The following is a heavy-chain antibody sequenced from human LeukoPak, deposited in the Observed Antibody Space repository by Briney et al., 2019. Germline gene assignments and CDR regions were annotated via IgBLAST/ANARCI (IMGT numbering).Heavy chain of an antibody. V-gene: IGHV1-8*02. J-gene: IGHJ4*02. Sequence: ASVKVSCKASGYTFTDYYIHWVRQAPGQGLEWMGWMNPNSGNTGYAQKFQGRVTMTRNTSISTAYMELSSLRSEDTAVYYCARGTRLRGDYWGQGTLVTVSS. CDR2: MNPNSGNT. CDR1: GYTFTDYY. D-gene: IGHD4-17*01. CDR3: ARGTRLRGDY.